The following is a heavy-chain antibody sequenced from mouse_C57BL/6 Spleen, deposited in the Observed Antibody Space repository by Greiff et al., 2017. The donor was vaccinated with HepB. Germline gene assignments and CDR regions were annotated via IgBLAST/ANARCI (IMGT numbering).Heavy chain of an antibody. Sequence: VQLKESGAELVRPGASVKLSCTASGFNIKDDYMHWVKQRPEQGLEWIGWIDPENGDTEYASKFQGKATITADTSSNTAYLQLSSLTSEDTAVYYCTMGLRRYAMDYWGQGTSVTVSS. J-gene: IGHJ4*01. CDR3: TMGLRRYAMDY. CDR2: IDPENGDT. V-gene: IGHV14-4*01. D-gene: IGHD6-2*01. CDR1: GFNIKDDY.